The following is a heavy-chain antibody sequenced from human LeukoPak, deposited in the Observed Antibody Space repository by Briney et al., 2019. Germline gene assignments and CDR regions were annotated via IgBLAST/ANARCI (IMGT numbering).Heavy chain of an antibody. D-gene: IGHD1-26*01. CDR3: AREARGGSTYFDN. CDR1: GGSISGYF. V-gene: IGHV4-4*07. Sequence: SETLSLSCTVSGGSISGYFWAWIRRPAGKGLEWIGRIYSSGTTNYNLSLNSRVTMSVDTSKNQFSLSLTSVTAADTAIYYCAREARGGSTYFDNWGQGTLVTVSS. CDR2: IYSSGTT. J-gene: IGHJ4*02.